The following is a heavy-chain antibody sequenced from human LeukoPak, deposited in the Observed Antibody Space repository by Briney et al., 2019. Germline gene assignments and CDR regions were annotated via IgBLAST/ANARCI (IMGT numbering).Heavy chain of an antibody. CDR1: GYTFTSYG. D-gene: IGHD2-2*01. J-gene: IGHJ6*03. Sequence: ASVKVSCKASGYTFTSYGISWVRQAPGQGLEWMGWISAYNGNTNYAQKLQGRVTMTTDTSTSTAYIELRSLRSDDTAVYYCARVVPAADYYYYYYMDVWGKGTTVTVSS. CDR2: ISAYNGNT. CDR3: ARVVPAADYYYYYYMDV. V-gene: IGHV1-18*01.